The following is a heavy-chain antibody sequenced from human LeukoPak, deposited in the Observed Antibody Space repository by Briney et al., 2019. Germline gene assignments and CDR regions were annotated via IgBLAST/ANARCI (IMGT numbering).Heavy chain of an antibody. V-gene: IGHV5-51*01. J-gene: IGHJ4*02. CDR3: AINLGYCSSTSCYSVVDS. Sequence: GESLKISCQGSGYSFTSYWIGWVRQMPGKGLEWMGIIYPGDSDTRYSPSFQGQVTISADKSISTAYLQWSSLKASDTAMYYCAINLGYCSSTSCYSVVDSWGQGTLVTVSS. CDR2: IYPGDSDT. D-gene: IGHD2-2*01. CDR1: GYSFTSYW.